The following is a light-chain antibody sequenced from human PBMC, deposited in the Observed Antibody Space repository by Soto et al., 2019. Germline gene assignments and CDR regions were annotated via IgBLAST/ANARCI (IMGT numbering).Light chain of an antibody. CDR3: QQYSSYS. CDR1: QSISSW. J-gene: IGKJ1*01. CDR2: KAS. V-gene: IGKV1-5*03. Sequence: DIQMTQSPSTLSASVGDRVTITCRASQSISSWLAWYQQKPGKAPKLLIYKASSLESGVPSRFSGSGSGTVFTLTITSLQPDDFATYYCQQYSSYSFGQGTKVEIK.